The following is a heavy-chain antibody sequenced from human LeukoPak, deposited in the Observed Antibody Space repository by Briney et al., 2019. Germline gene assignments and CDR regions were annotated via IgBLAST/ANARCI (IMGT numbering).Heavy chain of an antibody. J-gene: IGHJ4*02. CDR1: GGSITSSSYY. CDR3: ARHGGTRVTLVEVYYFDY. V-gene: IGHV4-39*01. Sequence: SETLSLTCSVSGGSITSSSYYWGWIRQPPEKGLEWIGSIYYTGGTYYSPSLKSRVTMSVDTSKNQFSLKLSSVTAADTAVYYCARHGGTRVTLVEVYYFDYWGQGTLVTVSS. D-gene: IGHD4-11*01. CDR2: IYYTGGT.